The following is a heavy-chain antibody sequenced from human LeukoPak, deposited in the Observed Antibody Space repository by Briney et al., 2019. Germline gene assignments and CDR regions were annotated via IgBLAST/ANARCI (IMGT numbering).Heavy chain of an antibody. Sequence: GGSLRLSCAASGFTFSNIWMSWVRQAPGKGLEWVADIKHDGSETNYVDSVKGRFTISRDNAKNSLHLQMNSLRVEDTAVYYCAKNGGPHGMDVWGQGTTVTVSS. J-gene: IGHJ6*02. V-gene: IGHV3-7*02. CDR2: IKHDGSET. D-gene: IGHD3-16*01. CDR3: AKNGGPHGMDV. CDR1: GFTFSNIW.